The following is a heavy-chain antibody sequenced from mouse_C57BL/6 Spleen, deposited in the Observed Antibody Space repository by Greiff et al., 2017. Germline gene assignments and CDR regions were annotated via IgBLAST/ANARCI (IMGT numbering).Heavy chain of an antibody. CDR1: GYTFTDYY. D-gene: IGHD2-3*01. Sequence: QVQLQQSGPELVKPGASVKISCKASGYTFTDYYINWVKQRPGQGLEWIGWIFPGSGSTYYNEKFKGKATLTVDKSSSTAYMLLSSLTSEDSAVXFCARKGLLGNWYFDVWGTGTTVTVSS. J-gene: IGHJ1*03. V-gene: IGHV1-75*01. CDR3: ARKGLLGNWYFDV. CDR2: IFPGSGST.